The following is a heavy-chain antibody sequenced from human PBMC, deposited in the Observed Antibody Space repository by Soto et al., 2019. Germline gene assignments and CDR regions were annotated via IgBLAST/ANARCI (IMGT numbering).Heavy chain of an antibody. CDR1: GGSFSGYY. D-gene: IGHD6-13*01. CDR3: ARGGSWYVADS. V-gene: IGHV4-34*01. Sequence: QVQLQQWGAGLLKPSETLSLTCAVYGGSFSGYYWSWIRQPPGKGREWIGEINHSGSTNYNPSNKSRVTISVDTSKKQCSQKLSSVTAADTAVYYCARGGSWYVADSWGQGTLVTVSS. CDR2: INHSGST. J-gene: IGHJ4*02.